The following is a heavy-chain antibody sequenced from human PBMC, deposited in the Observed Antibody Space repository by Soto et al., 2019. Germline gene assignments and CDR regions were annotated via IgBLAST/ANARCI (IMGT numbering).Heavy chain of an antibody. CDR1: GYSFTSYW. CDR3: ARLGKFVSGIAAAGTQNNYYYYYGMDV. J-gene: IGHJ6*02. V-gene: IGHV5-51*01. D-gene: IGHD6-13*01. Sequence: PGESLKISCKGSGYSFTSYWIGWVRQMPGKGLEWMGIIYPGDSDTRYSPSFQGQVTISADKSISTAYLQWSSLKASDTAMYYCARLGKFVSGIAAAGTQNNYYYYYGMDVWGQGTTVTVSS. CDR2: IYPGDSDT.